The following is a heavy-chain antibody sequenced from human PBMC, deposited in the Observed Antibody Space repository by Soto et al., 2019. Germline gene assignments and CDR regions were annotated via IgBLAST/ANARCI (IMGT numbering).Heavy chain of an antibody. CDR1: GFTFTYYA. CDR2: ISANGQGI. Sequence: VGSPRLSCTASGFTFTYYAFSWVRQAPGKGLEWVSAISANGQGIYYADSVRGRFTISRDNSKNSLYLQMNSLRAEDTAVYYCARDPAYGDYKDYYYYYGMDVWGQGTTVTVSS. V-gene: IGHV3-23*01. CDR3: ARDPAYGDYKDYYYYYGMDV. D-gene: IGHD4-17*01. J-gene: IGHJ6*02.